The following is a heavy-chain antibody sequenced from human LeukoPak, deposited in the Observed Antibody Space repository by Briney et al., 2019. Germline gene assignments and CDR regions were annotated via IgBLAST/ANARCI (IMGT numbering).Heavy chain of an antibody. CDR3: ARVARYSSFLYYYYYYMDV. Sequence: SETLSLTCAVYGRSFSVNYGSWIRQPPGKGREWLGEINYCGSTNYNPSLKSRVTITVDTSKKQCSLKLSSMTAADTAVYYCARVARYSSFLYYYYYYMDVWGKGTTVTVSS. J-gene: IGHJ6*03. D-gene: IGHD6-13*01. CDR1: GRSFSVNY. CDR2: INYCGST. V-gene: IGHV4-34*01.